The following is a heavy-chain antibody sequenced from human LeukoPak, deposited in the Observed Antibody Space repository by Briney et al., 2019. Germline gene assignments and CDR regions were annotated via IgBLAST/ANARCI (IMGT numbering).Heavy chain of an antibody. V-gene: IGHV3-9*01. CDR1: GFTFDDYA. D-gene: IGHD6-6*01. Sequence: GGSLRLSCAASGFTFDDYAMHWVRHAPGKGLEWVSGISWNSGSIGYADSVKGRFTISRDNAKNSLYLQMNSLRAEDTALYYCAKDIRFEYSSSGYFDYWGQGTLVTVSS. CDR3: AKDIRFEYSSSGYFDY. J-gene: IGHJ4*02. CDR2: ISWNSGSI.